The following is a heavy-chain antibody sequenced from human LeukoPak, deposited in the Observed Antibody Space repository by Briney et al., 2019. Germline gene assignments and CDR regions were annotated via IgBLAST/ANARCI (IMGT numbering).Heavy chain of an antibody. Sequence: QAGGSLRLSCAASGFTFSSYDMNWVRQAPGKGLEWVSYITSSSGTIHYADSVKGRFTISRDNAKSSLYLQMNSLRAEDTAIYYCARDPSGDYDFDYWGQGTLVTVSS. D-gene: IGHD4-17*01. J-gene: IGHJ4*02. V-gene: IGHV3-48*01. CDR3: ARDPSGDYDFDY. CDR1: GFTFSSYD. CDR2: ITSSSGTI.